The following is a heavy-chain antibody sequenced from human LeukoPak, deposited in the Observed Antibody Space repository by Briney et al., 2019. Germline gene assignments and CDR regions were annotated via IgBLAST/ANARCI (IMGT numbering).Heavy chain of an antibody. CDR2: IYNGDGT. J-gene: IGHJ4*02. CDR1: GFTVSSNY. Sequence: TGGSLRLSCAASGFTVSSNYMSWVRQAPGKGLEWVSVIYNGDGTYYADSVKGRFTISRDNAKNSLYLQMNSLRAEDTAVYYCARVVYYGSGSYGDWGQGTLVTVSS. CDR3: ARVVYYGSGSYGD. D-gene: IGHD3-10*01. V-gene: IGHV3-53*01.